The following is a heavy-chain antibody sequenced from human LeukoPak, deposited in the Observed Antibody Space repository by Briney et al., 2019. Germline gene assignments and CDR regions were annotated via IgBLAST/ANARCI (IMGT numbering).Heavy chain of an antibody. CDR2: IIPILAIA. D-gene: IGHD3-22*01. CDR1: GGTFNSYA. J-gene: IGHJ4*02. CDR3: ARDPGYYDVSGYYHYYFDY. V-gene: IGHV1-69*04. Sequence: GASVKVSCKASGGTFNSYAISWVRQAPGQGLEWMGRIIPILAIANYTQKFQGRVTITADKSTSTAYMELSSLRSEDTAVYYCARDPGYYDVSGYYHYYFDYWGQGTLVTVSS.